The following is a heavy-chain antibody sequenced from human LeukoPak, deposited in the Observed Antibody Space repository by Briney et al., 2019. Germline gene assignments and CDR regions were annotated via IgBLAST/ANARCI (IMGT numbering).Heavy chain of an antibody. CDR1: GYSFTSYW. J-gene: IGHJ4*02. V-gene: IGHV5-51*01. D-gene: IGHD6-19*01. Sequence: GESLQISCKGSGYSFTSYWIGWMRQMPGKGLEWMGIIYPGNSDTRYSPSFQGQVTISTDKSISTAYLQWNSLKASDTAMYYCARQDGSAWYYFDYWGQGTLVTVSS. CDR3: ARQDGSAWYYFDY. CDR2: IYPGNSDT.